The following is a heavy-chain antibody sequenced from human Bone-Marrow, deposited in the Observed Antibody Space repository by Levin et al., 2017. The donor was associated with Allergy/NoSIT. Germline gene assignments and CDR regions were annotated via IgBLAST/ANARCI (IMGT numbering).Heavy chain of an antibody. V-gene: IGHV4-31*03. CDR1: GGSISSGGYH. CDR3: AREDGSTFDS. Sequence: SETLSLTCTVSGGSISSGGYHWSWIRQHAGKGPEWIGYIYYSGSTYYNPSLKSRAMISLDTSKNQFSLKVTSATAADAAVYYCAREDGSTFDSWGQGTLVTVSS. D-gene: IGHD5-24*01. CDR2: IYYSGST. J-gene: IGHJ4*02.